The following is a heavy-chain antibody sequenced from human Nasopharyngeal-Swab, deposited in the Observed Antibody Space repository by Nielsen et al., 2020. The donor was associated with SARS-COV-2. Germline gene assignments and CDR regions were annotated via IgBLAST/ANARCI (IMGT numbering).Heavy chain of an antibody. D-gene: IGHD3-10*01. CDR1: GGSISSGGYY. Sequence: GSLRLSCTVSGGSISSGGYYWSWIRQPPGKGLEWIGEINHSGSTNYNPSLKSRVTISVDPSKNQFSLKLHSVTAADTAVYYCARVLVSLTGDLDSWGRGTPVTVSS. J-gene: IGHJ4*02. CDR3: ARVLVSLTGDLDS. CDR2: INHSGST. V-gene: IGHV4-61*08.